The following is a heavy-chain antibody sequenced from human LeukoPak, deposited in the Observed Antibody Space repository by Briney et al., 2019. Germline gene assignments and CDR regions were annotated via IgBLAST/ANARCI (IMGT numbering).Heavy chain of an antibody. CDR3: ASPAGYYYDSSGPDYYGMDV. CDR1: GGTFSSYA. V-gene: IGHV1-69*04. D-gene: IGHD3-22*01. Sequence: GSSVKVSCKASGGTFSSYAISWVRHAPGQGLEWMGRIIPILGIANYAQKFQGRVTITADKSTSTAYMELSSLRSEDTAVYYCASPAGYYYDSSGPDYYGMDVWGQGTTVTVSS. J-gene: IGHJ6*02. CDR2: IIPILGIA.